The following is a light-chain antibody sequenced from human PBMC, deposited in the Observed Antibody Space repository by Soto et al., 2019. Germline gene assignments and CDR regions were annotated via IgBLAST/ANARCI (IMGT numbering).Light chain of an antibody. CDR2: GAS. CDR1: QSVTNNY. CDR3: QQYGSSPIT. Sequence: EIVFTQSPCTLSLSPGERATLSCRASQSVTNNYLAWYQQKPGQPPRLLIDGASSRATGIPDKFSGSGSGTDFTLAISRLEPEDFAVYYCQQYGSSPITFGQGTRMEIK. J-gene: IGKJ5*01. V-gene: IGKV3-20*01.